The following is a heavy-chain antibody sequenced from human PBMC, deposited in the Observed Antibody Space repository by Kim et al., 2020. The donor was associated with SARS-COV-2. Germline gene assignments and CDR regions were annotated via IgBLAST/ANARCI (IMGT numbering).Heavy chain of an antibody. D-gene: IGHD4-4*01. J-gene: IGHJ4*02. Sequence: GRFTISRNNAKNSLYLQMNSLRAEDTAVYYCARDDYSNYGQPGTTKPFDYWGQGTLVTVSS. V-gene: IGHV3-11*06. CDR3: ARDDYSNYGQPGTTKPFDY.